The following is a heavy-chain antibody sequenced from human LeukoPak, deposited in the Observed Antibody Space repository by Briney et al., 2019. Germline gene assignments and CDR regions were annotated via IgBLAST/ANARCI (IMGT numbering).Heavy chain of an antibody. Sequence: SGGSLRLSCVASGFTFSSYSMNWVRQAPGKGLEWVAVIWYDGSNKYYADSVKGRFTISRDNSKNTLYLQMNSLRAEDTAVYYCARHTAMVSDYWGQGTLVTASS. CDR3: ARHTAMVSDY. CDR2: IWYDGSNK. V-gene: IGHV3-33*08. CDR1: GFTFSSYS. D-gene: IGHD5-18*01. J-gene: IGHJ4*02.